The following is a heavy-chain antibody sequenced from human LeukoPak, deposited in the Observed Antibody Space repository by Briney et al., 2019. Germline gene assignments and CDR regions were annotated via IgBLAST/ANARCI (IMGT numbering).Heavy chain of an antibody. Sequence: PGRSLRLSCAASGFTFSSYAMHWVRQAPGKGLEWVAVTSYDGSNKYYADSVKGRLTISRDNSKNTLYLQMNSLRAEDTAVYYCARDGYSSGWHDYWGQGTLVTVSS. J-gene: IGHJ4*02. V-gene: IGHV3-30*04. CDR3: ARDGYSSGWHDY. CDR2: TSYDGSNK. D-gene: IGHD6-19*01. CDR1: GFTFSSYA.